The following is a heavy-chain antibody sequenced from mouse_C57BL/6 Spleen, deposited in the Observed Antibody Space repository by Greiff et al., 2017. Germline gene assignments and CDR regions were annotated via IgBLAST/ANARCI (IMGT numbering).Heavy chain of an antibody. V-gene: IGHV5-17*01. CDR2: ISSGSSTI. CDR1: GFTFSDYG. D-gene: IGHD2-4*01. CDR3: TTPLYYDWMDY. Sequence: EVKLVESGGGLVKPGGSLKLSCAASGFTFSDYGMHWVRQAPEKGLEWVAYISSGSSTIYYADTVKGRFTISRDNAKNTLFLQITSLRSEDTAMYYCTTPLYYDWMDYWGQGTSVTVSS. J-gene: IGHJ4*01.